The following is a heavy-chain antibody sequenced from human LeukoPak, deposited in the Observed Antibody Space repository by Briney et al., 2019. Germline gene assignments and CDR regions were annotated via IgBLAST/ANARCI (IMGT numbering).Heavy chain of an antibody. CDR1: GGSISSGDYY. CDR2: IYYSGST. D-gene: IGHD3-10*01. Sequence: PSETLSLTCTVSGGSISSGDYYWSWIRQPPGKGLEWIRYIYYSGSTYYNPSLKSRVTISVDTSKNQFSLKLSSVTAADTAVYYCASEGRITMVRGVIMGVQHWGQGTLVTVSS. V-gene: IGHV4-30-4*01. J-gene: IGHJ1*01. CDR3: ASEGRITMVRGVIMGVQH.